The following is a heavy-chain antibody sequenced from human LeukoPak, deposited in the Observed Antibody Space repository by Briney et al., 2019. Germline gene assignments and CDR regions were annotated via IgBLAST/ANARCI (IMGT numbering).Heavy chain of an antibody. CDR1: GGSIGSYY. V-gene: IGHV4-59*01. CDR3: ACLTTADAFDI. Sequence: SETLSLTCTVSGGSIGSYYWSWIRQPPGKGLEWIGYIYDSGSTNYNPSLKSRVTISVDTSNNQFSLKLSSVTAADTAVYYCACLTTADAFDIWGQGTMVTVSS. CDR2: IYDSGST. D-gene: IGHD3-22*01. J-gene: IGHJ3*02.